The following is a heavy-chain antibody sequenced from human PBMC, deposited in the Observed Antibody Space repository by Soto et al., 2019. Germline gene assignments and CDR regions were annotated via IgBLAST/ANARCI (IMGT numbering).Heavy chain of an antibody. CDR1: GGSISSSSYY. CDR3: ARDLGSSWFDY. CDR2: IYYSGST. D-gene: IGHD6-13*01. Sequence: SETLSLTCTVSGGSISSSSYYWGWIRQPPGKGLEWIGSIYYSGSTYYNPSLKSRVTISVDTSKNQFSLKLSSVTAADTAVYYCARDLGSSWFDYWGQGTLVTVSS. V-gene: IGHV4-39*02. J-gene: IGHJ4*02.